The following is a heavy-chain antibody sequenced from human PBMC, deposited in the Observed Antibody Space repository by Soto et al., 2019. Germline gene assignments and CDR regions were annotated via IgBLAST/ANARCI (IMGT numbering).Heavy chain of an antibody. J-gene: IGHJ5*02. CDR2: ISGSGGST. Sequence: GGSLRLSCAASGFTFSSYAMSWVRQAPGKGLEWVSAISGSGGSTYYADSVKGRFTISRDNSKNTLYLQMNSLRAEDTAVYYCAKDPIAALTGDPINWFDPWGQGTLVTVSS. V-gene: IGHV3-23*01. D-gene: IGHD6-6*01. CDR1: GFTFSSYA. CDR3: AKDPIAALTGDPINWFDP.